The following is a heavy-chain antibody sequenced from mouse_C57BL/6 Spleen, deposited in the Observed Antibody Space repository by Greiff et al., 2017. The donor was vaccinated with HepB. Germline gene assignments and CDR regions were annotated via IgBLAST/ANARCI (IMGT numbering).Heavy chain of an antibody. D-gene: IGHD2-5*01. J-gene: IGHJ1*03. V-gene: IGHV1-82*01. CDR2: IYPGDGDT. CDR3: ARTDYSNSWGYFDV. Sequence: VQLQQSGPELVKPGASVKISCKASGYAFSSSWMNWVKQRPGKGLEWIGRIYPGDGDTNYNGKFKGKATLTADKSSSTAYMQLSSLTSEDSAVYFCARTDYSNSWGYFDVWGTGTTVTVSS. CDR1: GYAFSSSW.